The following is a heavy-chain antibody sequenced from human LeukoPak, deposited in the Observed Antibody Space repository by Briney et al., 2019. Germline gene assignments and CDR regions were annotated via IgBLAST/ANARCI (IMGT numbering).Heavy chain of an antibody. D-gene: IGHD2-21*02. CDR1: GYTFTSYG. Sequence: ASVKVSCKASGYTFTSYGISWVRQAPGQGLEWMGWISAYNGNTNYAQKLQGRVTMTTDTSTSTAYMELRSLRSDDTAVYYCARGGHIVVVTAIHSPFDYWGQGTLVTVSS. CDR3: ARGGHIVVVTAIHSPFDY. V-gene: IGHV1-18*01. J-gene: IGHJ4*02. CDR2: ISAYNGNT.